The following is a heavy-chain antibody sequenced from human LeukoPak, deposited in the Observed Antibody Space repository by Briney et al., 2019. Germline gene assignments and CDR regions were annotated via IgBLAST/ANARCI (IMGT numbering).Heavy chain of an antibody. CDR1: GFTFSTFA. J-gene: IGHJ4*02. CDR3: XXXXXXXTXXVGVDY. V-gene: IGHV3-21*01. Sequence: GGSLXXSCAASGFTFSTFAMIWVRQPPGKGLEWVSSIFPSGGEIHYADSVRGRFTISRDNAKNSLYLQMNSLRAEDTAVYYXXXXXXXXTXXVGVDYWGXGXLVTVSS. CDR2: IFPSGGEI. D-gene: IGHD5-18*01.